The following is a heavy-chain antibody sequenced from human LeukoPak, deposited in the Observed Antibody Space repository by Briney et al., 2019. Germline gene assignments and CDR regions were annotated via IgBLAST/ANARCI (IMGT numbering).Heavy chain of an antibody. CDR3: AKDREPPLY. CDR1: GFTFSSYA. J-gene: IGHJ4*02. CDR2: ISYDGSNK. Sequence: PGGSLRLSCAASGFTFSSYAMHWVRQAPGKGLEWVAVISYDGSNKYYADSVKGRFTISRDNSKNTLYLQMNSLRAEDTAVYYCAKDREPPLYWGQGVLVTVSS. V-gene: IGHV3-30-3*01.